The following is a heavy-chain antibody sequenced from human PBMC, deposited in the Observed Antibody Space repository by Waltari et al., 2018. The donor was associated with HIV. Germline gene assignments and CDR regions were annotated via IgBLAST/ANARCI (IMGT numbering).Heavy chain of an antibody. CDR2: ILYDGSSK. J-gene: IGHJ3*02. Sequence: QVQLVESGGGVVQPGGSLRLSCAASGFTFSRFGLHWVRQAPGKGLEWVAVILYDGSSKYYADSVKGRFTVSRDNSKNTLYLQMNSLRAEDTAVFYCMKGSPGASLNAFEIWGQGTMVTVSS. V-gene: IGHV3-30*18. CDR1: GFTFSRFG. CDR3: MKGSPGASLNAFEI.